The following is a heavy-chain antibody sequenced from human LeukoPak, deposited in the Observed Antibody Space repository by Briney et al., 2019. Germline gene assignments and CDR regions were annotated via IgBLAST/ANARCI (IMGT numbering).Heavy chain of an antibody. CDR3: AGVRIGSSDYFDY. V-gene: IGHV1-46*03. D-gene: IGHD6-6*01. J-gene: IGHJ4*02. CDR1: GYTFTSYY. CDR2: INLSGGIT. Sequence: GASGKVSCKASGYTFTSYYMHWVRQAPGQGLEWMGIINLSGGITSYAQKFQGRVTMTKDKSTSTAYMALSSLRSEDPPVYYCAGVRIGSSDYFDYWGQGTLVTVSS.